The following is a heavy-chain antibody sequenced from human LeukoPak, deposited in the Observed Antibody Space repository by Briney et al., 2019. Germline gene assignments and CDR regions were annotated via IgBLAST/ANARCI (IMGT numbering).Heavy chain of an antibody. D-gene: IGHD1-26*01. V-gene: IGHV3-7*03. CDR2: INQDGSAK. CDR1: GFTFTTYW. CDR3: AKDHLRIVGANRFDY. J-gene: IGHJ4*02. Sequence: GGSLRLSCAASGFTFTTYWMTWVRQAPGKGLEWVANINQDGSAKYYVDSMKGRFTISRDNAKNSLYLQMNSLRAEDTALYYCAKDHLRIVGANRFDYWGQGTLVTVSS.